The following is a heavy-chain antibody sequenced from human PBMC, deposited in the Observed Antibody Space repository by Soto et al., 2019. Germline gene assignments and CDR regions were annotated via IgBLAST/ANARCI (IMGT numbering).Heavy chain of an antibody. V-gene: IGHV1-18*01. D-gene: IGHD6-6*01. CDR1: GYTFTSYG. CDR2: ISAYNGNT. J-gene: IGHJ5*02. CDR3: ARELQYSSSSIPWFDP. Sequence: ASVKVSCKASGYTFTSYGISWVRQAPGQGLEWMGWISAYNGNTNYAQKLQGRVTMTRDTSTSTAYMELRSLRSDDTAVYYCARELQYSSSSIPWFDPWGQGTLVTV.